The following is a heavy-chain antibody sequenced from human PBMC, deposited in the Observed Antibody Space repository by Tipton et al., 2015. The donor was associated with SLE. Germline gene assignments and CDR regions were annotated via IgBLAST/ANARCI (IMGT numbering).Heavy chain of an antibody. Sequence: LRLSCAVYGGSISSYYWSWIRQPPGKGLEWIGYIYYSGSTNYNPSLKSRVTISVDTSKNQFSLKLSSVTAADTAVYYCARGTDWGGGAFDIWGQGTMVTVSS. CDR1: GGSISSYY. V-gene: IGHV4-59*01. CDR3: ARGTDWGGGAFDI. CDR2: IYYSGST. J-gene: IGHJ3*02. D-gene: IGHD7-27*01.